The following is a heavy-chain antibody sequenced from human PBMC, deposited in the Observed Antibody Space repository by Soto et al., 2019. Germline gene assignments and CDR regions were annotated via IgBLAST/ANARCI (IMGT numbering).Heavy chain of an antibody. D-gene: IGHD6-19*01. CDR3: ARVDRGIAVAASLGSFDY. V-gene: IGHV4-34*01. J-gene: IGHJ4*02. CDR1: GGSFSGYY. CDR2: INHSGST. Sequence: QVQLQQWGAGLLKPSETLSLTCAVYGGSFSGYYWSWIRQPPGKGLEWIGEINHSGSTNYNPSLRCRVPIAVDTPKNQFSLTLSSVTAADTAVYYCARVDRGIAVAASLGSFDYWGQGTLVTVSS.